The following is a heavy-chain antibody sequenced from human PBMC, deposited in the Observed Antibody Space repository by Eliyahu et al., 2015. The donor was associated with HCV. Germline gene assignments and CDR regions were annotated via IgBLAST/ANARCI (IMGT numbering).Heavy chain of an antibody. Sequence: QLQLKESGPGLVKPSETLSLTCTVSCGSXSNIIFYWVWIRQSPGKGLEWIGAIDYSGTTYYNPSLQSRITISIDTSKNQFSLKLRSVTAADTAVYYCARQPDCGGDCSDVFDIWGQGTMVTVSS. V-gene: IGHV4-39*01. CDR1: CGSXSNIIFY. CDR3: ARQPDCGGDCSDVFDI. D-gene: IGHD2-21*02. J-gene: IGHJ3*02. CDR2: IDYSGTT.